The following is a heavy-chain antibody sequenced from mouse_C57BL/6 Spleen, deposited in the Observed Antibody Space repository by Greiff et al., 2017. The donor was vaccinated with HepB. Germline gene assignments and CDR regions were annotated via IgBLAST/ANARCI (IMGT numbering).Heavy chain of an antibody. J-gene: IGHJ1*03. CDR2: IHPNSGST. Sequence: QVHVKQPGAELVKPGASVKLSCKASGYTFTSYWMHWVKQRPGQGLEWIGMIHPNSGSTNYNEKFKSKATLTVDKSSSTAYMQLSSLTSEDSAVYYCASSSRSSLFDVWGTGTTVTVSS. CDR1: GYTFTSYW. V-gene: IGHV1-64*01. CDR3: ASSSRSSLFDV. D-gene: IGHD1-1*01.